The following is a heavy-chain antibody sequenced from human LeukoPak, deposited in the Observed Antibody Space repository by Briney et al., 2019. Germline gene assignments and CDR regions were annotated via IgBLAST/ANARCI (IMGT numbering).Heavy chain of an antibody. V-gene: IGHV4-61*02. CDR3: ARVTTGGYYNY. J-gene: IGHJ4*02. Sequence: SETLSLTCTVSGGSISSGSYYWSWIRQPAGTGLEWIGRIYTSGSTNYNPSLKSRVTISLDTSENHFSLKLSSVTAADTAVYYSARVTTGGYYNYWGQGTLVTVSS. CDR2: IYTSGST. D-gene: IGHD3-22*01. CDR1: GGSISSGSYY.